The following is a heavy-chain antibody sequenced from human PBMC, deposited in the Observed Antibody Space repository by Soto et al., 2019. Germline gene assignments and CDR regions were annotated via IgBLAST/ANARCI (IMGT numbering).Heavy chain of an antibody. D-gene: IGHD6-13*01. J-gene: IGHJ4*02. Sequence: SETLSLTCTVSGGSISSYFYIWVRQPPGKGLYWIGSVYYTGPTDSNPSPKSRVTISVDTSKTQFSLNLRSVTAADTAVYYRARDLAAVPRAFDYWGRGTQVTVS. CDR3: ARDLAAVPRAFDY. V-gene: IGHV4-59*01. CDR2: VYYTGPT. CDR1: GGSISSYF.